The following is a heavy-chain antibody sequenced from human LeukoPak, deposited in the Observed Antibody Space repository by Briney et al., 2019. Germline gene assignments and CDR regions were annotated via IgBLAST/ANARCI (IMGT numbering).Heavy chain of an antibody. D-gene: IGHD6-19*01. V-gene: IGHV3-23*01. CDR2: ISGNSGST. Sequence: GGSLRLSCAASGFTFSSYAMSWVRQAPGRGLEWVSIISGNSGSTYYADSVKGRFTISRDNSKNTLYLQMNSLRAEDTAVYYCAKDNGWYRNPFEYWGQGTLVTVSA. CDR3: AKDNGWYRNPFEY. CDR1: GFTFSSYA. J-gene: IGHJ4*02.